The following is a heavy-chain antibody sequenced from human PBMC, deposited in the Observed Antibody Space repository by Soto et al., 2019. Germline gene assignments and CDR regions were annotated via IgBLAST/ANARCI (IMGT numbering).Heavy chain of an antibody. Sequence: QRELQESGSGLVKPSQTLSLTCAVSGGSISSGGYSWSWIRQPPGKGLEWIGYIYHSGSTYYNPSLKSRVTISVDRSKNQFSLKLSSVTAADTAVYYCARSNAGYSSSWWIHYWGQGTLVTVSS. CDR3: ARSNAGYSSSWWIHY. J-gene: IGHJ4*02. CDR1: GGSISSGGYS. D-gene: IGHD6-13*01. V-gene: IGHV4-30-2*01. CDR2: IYHSGST.